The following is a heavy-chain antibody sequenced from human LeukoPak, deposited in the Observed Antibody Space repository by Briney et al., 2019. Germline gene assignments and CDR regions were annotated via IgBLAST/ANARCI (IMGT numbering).Heavy chain of an antibody. D-gene: IGHD6-13*01. J-gene: IGHJ6*02. V-gene: IGHV4-59*08. CDR2: IYYSGST. CDR3: ARLSSSLTYYYYGMDV. CDR1: DGSISSYY. Sequence: SETLSLTCTVSDGSISSYYWSWIRQPPGKGLEWIGYIYYSGSTNYNPSLKSRVTISVDMSKNQFSLKLSSVTAADTAVYYCARLSSSLTYYYYGMDVWGQGTTVTVSS.